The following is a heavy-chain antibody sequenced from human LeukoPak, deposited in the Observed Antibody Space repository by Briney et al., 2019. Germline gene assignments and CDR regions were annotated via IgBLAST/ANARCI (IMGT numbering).Heavy chain of an antibody. CDR2: ISPYNGNT. CDR1: GYTFTSYG. D-gene: IGHD5-12*01. Sequence: GASVKVSCKASGYTFTSYGISWVRQAPGQGLEWMGWISPYNGNTNYAQKFQGRVTMTTDTSTSTAYMELRSLKSDDTAVYYCARGWEYSGYDRTGVYGMDVWGQGTTVTVSS. V-gene: IGHV1-18*01. J-gene: IGHJ6*02. CDR3: ARGWEYSGYDRTGVYGMDV.